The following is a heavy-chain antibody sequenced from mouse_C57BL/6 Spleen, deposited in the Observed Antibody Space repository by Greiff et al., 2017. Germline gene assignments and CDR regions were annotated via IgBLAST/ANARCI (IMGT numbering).Heavy chain of an antibody. V-gene: IGHV6-3*01. D-gene: IGHD1-1*01. Sequence: EVKLQESGGGLVQPGGSMKLSCVASGFTFSNYWMNWVRQSPEKGLEWVAQIRLKSDNYATHYAESVKGRFTISRDDSKSSVYLQMNNLRAEDTGIYYCTGESGSSFEDYAMDYWGQGTSVTVSS. J-gene: IGHJ4*01. CDR2: IRLKSDNYAT. CDR1: GFTFSNYW. CDR3: TGESGSSFEDYAMDY.